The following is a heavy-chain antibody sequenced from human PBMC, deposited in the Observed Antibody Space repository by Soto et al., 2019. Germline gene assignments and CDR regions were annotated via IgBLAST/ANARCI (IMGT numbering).Heavy chain of an antibody. CDR1: GASIRSYH. D-gene: IGHD3-16*01. CDR2: IQHTGNT. CDR3: AKDVSSRRWFDP. J-gene: IGHJ5*02. Sequence: SDTRSLTCAVSGASIRSYHWSFLRQPAGKGLEWIGRIQHTGNTNYNPSLKSRVTMSADTSKNQISLKMTSVTAADTAVYFCAKDVSSRRWFDPWGQGVRVTVSS. V-gene: IGHV4-4*07.